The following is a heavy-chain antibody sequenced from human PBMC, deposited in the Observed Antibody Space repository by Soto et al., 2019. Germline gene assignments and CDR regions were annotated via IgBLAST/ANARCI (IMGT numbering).Heavy chain of an antibody. CDR1: GYSFTSYW. Sequence: GESLKISCKGSGYSFTSYWIGWVRQMPGKGLEWMGIIYPGDSDTRYSPSFQGQVTISADKSISTAYLQWSSLKASDTAMYYCARQVGAENPYYYYGMDVWGQGTTVTRLL. CDR2: IYPGDSDT. D-gene: IGHD1-26*01. V-gene: IGHV5-51*01. CDR3: ARQVGAENPYYYYGMDV. J-gene: IGHJ6*02.